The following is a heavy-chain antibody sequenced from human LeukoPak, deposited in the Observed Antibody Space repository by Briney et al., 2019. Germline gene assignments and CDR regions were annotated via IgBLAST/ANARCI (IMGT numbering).Heavy chain of an antibody. CDR1: GGTFSSYA. V-gene: IGHV1-69*13. J-gene: IGHJ4*02. CDR3: AGRFEKATSLGPDY. D-gene: IGHD5-24*01. Sequence: SVKVSCKASGGTFSSYAISWVRQAPGQGLEWMGGIIPIFGTANYAQKFQGRVTITADESTSTAYMELSSLRSEDTAVYYCAGRFEKATSLGPDYWGQGTLVTVSS. CDR2: IIPIFGTA.